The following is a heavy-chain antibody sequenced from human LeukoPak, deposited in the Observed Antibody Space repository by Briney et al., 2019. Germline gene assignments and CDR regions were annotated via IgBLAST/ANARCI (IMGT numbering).Heavy chain of an antibody. Sequence: ASVKVSCKASGYTFTSYGISWVRQAPGQGLEWMGWIGAYNGNTNYAQKLQGRVTMTTDTSTSTAYMELRSLRSDDTAVYYCASGRFGGYHYYYMDVWGKGTTVTVSS. V-gene: IGHV1-18*01. CDR2: IGAYNGNT. J-gene: IGHJ6*03. CDR1: GYTFTSYG. D-gene: IGHD3-10*01. CDR3: ASGRFGGYHYYYMDV.